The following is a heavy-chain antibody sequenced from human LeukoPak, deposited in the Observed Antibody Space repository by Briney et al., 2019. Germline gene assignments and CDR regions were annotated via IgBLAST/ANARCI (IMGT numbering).Heavy chain of an antibody. CDR1: GGSISTYY. J-gene: IGHJ3*02. CDR3: ARVFRYQLLPDAFDI. D-gene: IGHD2-2*01. CDR2: IHYSGSS. V-gene: IGHV4-59*01. Sequence: SETLSLTCSVSGGSISTYYWSWVRQPPGKGPEWIGYIHYSGSSNYNPSLKSRVTISVDTSKNQFSLKLASVTAADTAVYYCARVFRYQLLPDAFDIWGQGTMVTVSS.